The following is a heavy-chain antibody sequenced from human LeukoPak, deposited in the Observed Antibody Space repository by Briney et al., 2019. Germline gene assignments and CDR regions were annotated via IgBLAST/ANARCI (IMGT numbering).Heavy chain of an antibody. CDR3: VLNSRMVRDDAFDI. CDR1: GGTFSSYA. V-gene: IGHV1-69*01. J-gene: IGHJ3*02. D-gene: IGHD3-10*01. CDR2: IIPIFGTA. Sequence: ASVKVSCKASGGTFSSYAISWVRQAPGQGLEWMGGIIPIFGTANYAQKFQGRVTITADESTSTAYMELSSLRSEDTAVYYRVLNSRMVRDDAFDIWGQGTMVTVSS.